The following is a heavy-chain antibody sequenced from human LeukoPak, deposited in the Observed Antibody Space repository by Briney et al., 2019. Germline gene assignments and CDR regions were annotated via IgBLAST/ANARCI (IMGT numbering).Heavy chain of an antibody. V-gene: IGHV3-48*03. D-gene: IGHD6-25*01. J-gene: IGHJ4*02. CDR1: GFTFGNFE. Sequence: PGGSLRLSCAASGFTFGNFEMNWVRQAPGKGLEWVSYISTGRSIYYADSVEGRFTISRDNARNSLYLQMNSLRAEDTAVYYCAREQAAGAFDFWGQGTLVTVSS. CDR3: AREQAAGAFDF. CDR2: ISTGRSI.